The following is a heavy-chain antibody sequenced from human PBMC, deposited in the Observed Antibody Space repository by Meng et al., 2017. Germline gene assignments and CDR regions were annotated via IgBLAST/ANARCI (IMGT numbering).Heavy chain of an antibody. CDR2: INHSGST. Sequence: QVQLQQWGVGRLKPSETLSPTCAVYGGSFSGYYWSWIRQPPGKGLEWIGEINHSGSTNYNPSLKSRVTISVDTSKNQFSLKLSSVTAADTAVYYCARGRSGTWPWYFDLWGRGTLVTVSS. CDR1: GGSFSGYY. V-gene: IGHV4-34*01. J-gene: IGHJ2*01. D-gene: IGHD1-1*01. CDR3: ARGRSGTWPWYFDL.